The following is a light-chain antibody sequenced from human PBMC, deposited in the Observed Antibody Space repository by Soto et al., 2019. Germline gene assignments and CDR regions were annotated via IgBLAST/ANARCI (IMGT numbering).Light chain of an antibody. CDR2: GNN. V-gene: IGLV1-40*01. CDR1: SSNIGAGFD. J-gene: IGLJ1*01. Sequence: QSALTQSPSVSGAPGQSVSISCTGTSSNIGAGFDVHWYQQVPATAPKLLIYGNNNRPSGVPDRFSGSKSGTSASLAITGLQDEDDADYYCQSYDTSLSGGYVFGTGTKLTVL. CDR3: QSYDTSLSGGYV.